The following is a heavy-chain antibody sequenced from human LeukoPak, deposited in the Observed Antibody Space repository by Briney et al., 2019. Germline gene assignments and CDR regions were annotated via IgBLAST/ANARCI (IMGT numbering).Heavy chain of an antibody. CDR3: AKAARSSVAGLFFDL. J-gene: IGHJ2*01. CDR1: GFTFSDYA. D-gene: IGHD6-19*01. Sequence: GGSLRLSCAASGFTFSDYALSWVRQAPGKGLEWVSGITGSGRSTYYADSVKGRFTISRDNSKNTLYLQMNNLRAEDTAVYYCAKAARSSVAGLFFDLWGRGTLVAVSS. V-gene: IGHV3-23*01. CDR2: ITGSGRST.